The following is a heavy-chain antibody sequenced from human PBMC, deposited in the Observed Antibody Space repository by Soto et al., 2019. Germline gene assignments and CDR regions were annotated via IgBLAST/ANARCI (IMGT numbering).Heavy chain of an antibody. D-gene: IGHD2-15*01. CDR3: ARGYCSGGSCFPADNEVYYGMDV. J-gene: IGHJ6*02. V-gene: IGHV3-33*01. Sequence: QVQLVESGGGVVQPGRSLRLSCAASGFTFSSYGMHWVRQAPGKGLDWVAVIWYDGSNKYYADSVKGRFTISRDNSKNTPYLQMNSLRAEDTAVYYCARGYCSGGSCFPADNEVYYGMDVWGQGTTVTVSS. CDR2: IWYDGSNK. CDR1: GFTFSSYG.